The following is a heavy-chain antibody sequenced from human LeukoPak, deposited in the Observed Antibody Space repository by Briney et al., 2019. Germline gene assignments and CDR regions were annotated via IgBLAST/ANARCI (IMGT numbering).Heavy chain of an antibody. CDR2: ISTSGGNT. V-gene: IGHV3-23*01. Sequence: GGSLRLSCAASGFSFNVYAMSWVRQSPGKGLEWVSLISTSGGNTYYADSVKGRFTISRDNSKNTLYLQMNSLRAEDTAVYYCARNSPGAFDYWGQGTLVTVSS. J-gene: IGHJ4*02. CDR3: ARNSPGAFDY. D-gene: IGHD1-26*01. CDR1: GFSFNVYA.